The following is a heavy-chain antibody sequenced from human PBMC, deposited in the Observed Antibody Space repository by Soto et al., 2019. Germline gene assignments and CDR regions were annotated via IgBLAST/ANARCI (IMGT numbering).Heavy chain of an antibody. V-gene: IGHV1-8*01. CDR1: GYTSTSYD. D-gene: IGHD4-17*01. J-gene: IGHJ6*03. CDR2: MNPNSGNT. CDR3: AITVAPKRPYYYYYYMDV. Sequence: ASVKVSCKASGYTSTSYDINWVRQATGQGLEWMGWMNPNSGNTGYAQKFQGRVTMTRNTSISTAYMELSSLRSEDTAVYYCAITVAPKRPYYYYYYMDVWGKGTTVTVSS.